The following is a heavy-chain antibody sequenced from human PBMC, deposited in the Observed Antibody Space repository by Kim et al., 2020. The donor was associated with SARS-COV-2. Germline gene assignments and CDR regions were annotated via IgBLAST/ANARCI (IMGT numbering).Heavy chain of an antibody. V-gene: IGHV3-23*01. J-gene: IGHJ3*02. D-gene: IGHD3-10*01. CDR2: ISGSGGST. Sequence: GGSLRLSCAASGFTFSSYAMSWVRQAPGKGLEWVSAISGSGGSTYYADSVKGRFTISRDNSKNTLYLQMNSLRAEDTAVYYCAKDRPDFFARITMVRGVGNDPLDTWGQGQRVTV. CDR1: GFTFSSYA. CDR3: AKDRPDFFARITMVRGVGNDPLDT.